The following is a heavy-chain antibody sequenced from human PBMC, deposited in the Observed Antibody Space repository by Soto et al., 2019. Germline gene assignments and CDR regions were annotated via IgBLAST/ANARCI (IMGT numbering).Heavy chain of an antibody. Sequence: QVQLVQSGAEVKKPGASVKVSCKASGYTFTSYGISWVRQAPGQGLEWMGWISAYNGNTNYAQKLQGRVTMTTDTSTSTAYMELRSLRSDHTAVYYCARARYCSSTSCYTGYYYYYGMDVWGQGTTVIVS. CDR3: ARARYCSSTSCYTGYYYYYGMDV. D-gene: IGHD2-2*02. V-gene: IGHV1-18*01. J-gene: IGHJ6*02. CDR2: ISAYNGNT. CDR1: GYTFTSYG.